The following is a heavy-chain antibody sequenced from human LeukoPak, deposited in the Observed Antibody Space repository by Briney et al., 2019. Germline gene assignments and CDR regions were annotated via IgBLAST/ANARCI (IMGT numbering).Heavy chain of an antibody. CDR3: ARRRIAAVNGDHIYYYYMDV. Sequence: GESLKISCKGSGYSFTSYWIGWVRQMPGKGLEWMGIIYPGDSDTRYSPSFQGQVTISADKSISTAYLQWSSLKASDTAMYYCARRRIAAVNGDHIYYYYMDVWGKGTTVTVSS. V-gene: IGHV5-51*01. CDR2: IYPGDSDT. D-gene: IGHD6-6*01. CDR1: GYSFTSYW. J-gene: IGHJ6*03.